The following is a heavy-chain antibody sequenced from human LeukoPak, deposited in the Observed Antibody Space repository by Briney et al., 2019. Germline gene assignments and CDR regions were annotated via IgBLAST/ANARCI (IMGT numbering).Heavy chain of an antibody. Sequence: PGGSLRLSCEGSGFTFSNAWMSWVRQAPGKGLEWVGRIKSKPDGGTTDYAALVKGRFTISRDDSKNTVYLQMNSLKTEDTAVHYCTTGSDFDNWGQGTLVTVSS. CDR1: GFTFSNAW. CDR3: TTGSDFDN. V-gene: IGHV3-15*01. J-gene: IGHJ4*02. CDR2: IKSKPDGGTT.